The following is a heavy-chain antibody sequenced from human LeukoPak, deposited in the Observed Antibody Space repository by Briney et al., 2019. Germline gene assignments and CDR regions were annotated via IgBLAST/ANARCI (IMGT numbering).Heavy chain of an antibody. V-gene: IGHV3-23*01. J-gene: IGHJ4*02. Sequence: GGSLRLSCAASGFTFANYAMTWVRQAPGKGLGWVSLISGSGSNTYYTDSVQGRFTISRDNSRNTLYLQMSSLRAEDTAIYYCAKERGISYTYEFDYWGQGALVTVSS. D-gene: IGHD3-16*01. CDR1: GFTFANYA. CDR2: ISGSGSNT. CDR3: AKERGISYTYEFDY.